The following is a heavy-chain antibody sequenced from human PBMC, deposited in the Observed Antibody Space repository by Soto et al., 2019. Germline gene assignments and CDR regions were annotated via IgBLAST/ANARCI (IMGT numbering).Heavy chain of an antibody. CDR1: GYTFTGYY. CDR2: INPNSGGT. D-gene: IGHD1-7*01. J-gene: IGHJ5*02. V-gene: IGHV1-2*04. Sequence: ASVKVSCKASGYTFTGYYMHWVRQAPGQGLEWMGWINPNSGGTNYAQKFQGWVTMTRETSISTAYMELSRLRSDGTAVYYCAREISVELSIDVGYNWFDPWGQGTLVTVSS. CDR3: AREISVELSIDVGYNWFDP.